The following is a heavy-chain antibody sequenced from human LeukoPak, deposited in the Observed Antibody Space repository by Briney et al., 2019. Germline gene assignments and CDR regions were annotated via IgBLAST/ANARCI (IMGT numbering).Heavy chain of an antibody. CDR2: INPNSGGT. Sequence: GASVKVSCKASGYTFTGYYMHWVRQAPGQGLEWMGWINPNSGGTNYAQKFQGRVTMTRDTSISTAYTELSRLRSDDTAVYYCARDLAWQWLVQSTGEGASHASPTSHDAFDIWGQGTMVTVSS. CDR1: GYTFTGYY. CDR3: ARDLAWQWLVQSTGEGASHASPTSHDAFDI. V-gene: IGHV1-2*02. J-gene: IGHJ3*02. D-gene: IGHD6-19*01.